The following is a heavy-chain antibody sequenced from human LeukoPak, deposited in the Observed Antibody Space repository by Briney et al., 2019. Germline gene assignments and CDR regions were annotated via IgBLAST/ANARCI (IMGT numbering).Heavy chain of an antibody. CDR2: IDYSGST. CDR1: GGSISSYY. J-gene: IGHJ4*02. CDR3: ARDRALGSGKYYFDY. Sequence: SETLSLTCTVSGGSISSYYWSWIRLPPGKGLEWIGYIDYSGSTNYNPSLKSRVTISLDTSKNQFSLKLSSVTAADTAVYFCARDRALGSGKYYFDYWGQGTLVTVSS. D-gene: IGHD3-16*01. V-gene: IGHV4-59*01.